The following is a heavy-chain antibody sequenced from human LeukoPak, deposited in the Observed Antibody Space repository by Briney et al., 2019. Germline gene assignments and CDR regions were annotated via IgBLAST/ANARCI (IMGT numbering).Heavy chain of an antibody. CDR3: AKVLEDRSMNMHFDY. D-gene: IGHD5-18*01. Sequence: GGSLRLSCAASGFTLSNYAMSWVRQAPGKGLEWVSALHDSGASTYYADSVKGRFTVSRDSSKNTLNLQMNSLRAEDTAVYYCAKVLEDRSMNMHFDYWGPGTQVTVSS. CDR2: LHDSGAST. V-gene: IGHV3-23*01. J-gene: IGHJ4*02. CDR1: GFTLSNYA.